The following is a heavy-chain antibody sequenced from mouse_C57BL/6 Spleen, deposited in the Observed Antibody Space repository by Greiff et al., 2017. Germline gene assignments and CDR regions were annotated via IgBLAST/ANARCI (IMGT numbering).Heavy chain of an antibody. J-gene: IGHJ4*01. Sequence: EVKLVESGGGLVQSGRSLRLSCATSGFTFSDFYMEWVRQAPGKGLEWIAASRNKANDYTTEYSASVKGRFIVSRDTSQSILYLQMNARRAEDTAMYYCARDAWYGYAMDYWGQGTSVTVSS. CDR2: SRNKANDYTT. D-gene: IGHD2-10*02. CDR3: ARDAWYGYAMDY. CDR1: GFTFSDFY. V-gene: IGHV7-1*01.